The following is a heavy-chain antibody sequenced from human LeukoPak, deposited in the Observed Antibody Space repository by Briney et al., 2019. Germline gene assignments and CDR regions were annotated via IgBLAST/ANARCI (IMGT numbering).Heavy chain of an antibody. V-gene: IGHV3-49*04. CDR1: GFTFGDYA. J-gene: IGHJ5*02. CDR2: IRSKAYGGTT. D-gene: IGHD3-9*01. CDR3: TRDYDILTGPEWFDP. Sequence: GGSLRLSCTASGFTFGDYAMSWVRQAPGKGLEWAGFIRSKAYGGTTEYAASVKGRFTISRDDSKSIAYLQMNSLKTEDTAVYYCTRDYDILTGPEWFDPWGQGTLVTVSS.